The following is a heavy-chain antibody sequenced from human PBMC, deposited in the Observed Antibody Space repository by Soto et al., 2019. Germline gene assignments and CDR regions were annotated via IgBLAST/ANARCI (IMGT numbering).Heavy chain of an antibody. CDR1: GFTFSSYG. Sequence: QVQLVESGGGVVQPGRSLRLSCAASGFTFSSYGMHWVRQAPGKGLEWVAVISYDGSNKYYADSVKGRFTISRDNSKNTLYLQMNSLRAEDTAVYYCAKRPPYSGALEYYYGMDVWGQGTTVTVSS. J-gene: IGHJ6*02. V-gene: IGHV3-30*18. CDR2: ISYDGSNK. CDR3: AKRPPYSGALEYYYGMDV. D-gene: IGHD3-10*01.